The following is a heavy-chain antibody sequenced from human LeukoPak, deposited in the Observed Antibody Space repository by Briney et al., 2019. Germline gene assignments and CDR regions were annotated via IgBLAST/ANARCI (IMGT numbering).Heavy chain of an antibody. CDR1: GGSISSSSYY. Sequence: SETLSLTCTVSGGSISSSSYYWGWIRQPPGKGLEWIGSIYYSGSTYYNPSLKSRVTISVDTSKNQFSLKLSSVTAADTAVYYCARVRSSSVYYYYMDVWGKGTTVTVSS. J-gene: IGHJ6*03. V-gene: IGHV4-39*07. CDR2: IYYSGST. CDR3: ARVRSSSVYYYYMDV. D-gene: IGHD6-6*01.